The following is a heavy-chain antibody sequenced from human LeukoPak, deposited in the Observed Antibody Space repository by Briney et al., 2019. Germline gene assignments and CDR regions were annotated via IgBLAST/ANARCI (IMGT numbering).Heavy chain of an antibody. Sequence: SETLSLTCTVSGGSISSGSYYWSWIRQPAGKGLEWIGRIYTSGSTNYNPSLKSRVTISVDTSKNQFSLKLSSVTAADTAVYYCARASITIFGVAYGMDVWGQGTTVTASS. CDR2: IYTSGST. J-gene: IGHJ6*02. CDR3: ARASITIFGVAYGMDV. V-gene: IGHV4-61*02. D-gene: IGHD3-3*01. CDR1: GGSISSGSYY.